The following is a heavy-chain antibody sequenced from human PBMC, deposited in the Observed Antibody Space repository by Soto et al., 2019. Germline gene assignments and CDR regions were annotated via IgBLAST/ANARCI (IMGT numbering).Heavy chain of an antibody. CDR3: AKDDSGSGSYSDH. D-gene: IGHD6-25*01. J-gene: IGHJ4*02. Sequence: GGSLRLSCAASGFTFSSYSMNWVRQAPGKGLEWISYINSRSNTMYYANSVKGRFTISRDNARNSLYLQMNSLRDEDTAVYYCAKDDSGSGSYSDHWGQGTLVTVSS. CDR2: INSRSNTM. CDR1: GFTFSSYS. V-gene: IGHV3-48*02.